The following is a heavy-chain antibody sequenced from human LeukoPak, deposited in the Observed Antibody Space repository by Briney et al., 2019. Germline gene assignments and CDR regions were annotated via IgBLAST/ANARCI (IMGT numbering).Heavy chain of an antibody. J-gene: IGHJ4*02. D-gene: IGHD1-26*01. V-gene: IGHV3-9*01. CDR3: AALDSGNCYGDY. Sequence: GGSLRLSCAASGFTFDDYAMHWVRQAPGQGLEWVSGISWNSGSIGYADSVKGRFTISRDNAKNSLYLQMNSLRPEDTALYYCAALDSGNCYGDYWGQGTLVTASS. CDR1: GFTFDDYA. CDR2: ISWNSGSI.